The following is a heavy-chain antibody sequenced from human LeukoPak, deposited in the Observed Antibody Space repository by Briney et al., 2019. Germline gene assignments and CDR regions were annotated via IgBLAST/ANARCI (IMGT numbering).Heavy chain of an antibody. CDR1: GFTFSSYS. Sequence: GGSLRLSCAASGFTFSSYSMNWVRQAPGKGLEWVSSISSSSSYIDYADSVKGRFTISRDNAKNSLYLQMNSLRAEDTAVYYCAAGSGSYRDWFDPWGQGTLVTVSS. D-gene: IGHD3-10*01. CDR2: ISSSSSYI. CDR3: AAGSGSYRDWFDP. J-gene: IGHJ5*02. V-gene: IGHV3-21*01.